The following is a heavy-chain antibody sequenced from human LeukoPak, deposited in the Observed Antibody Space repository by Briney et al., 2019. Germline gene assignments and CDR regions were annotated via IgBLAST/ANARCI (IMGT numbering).Heavy chain of an antibody. CDR1: GGSISSSSYY. V-gene: IGHV4-39*01. D-gene: IGHD6-13*01. J-gene: IGHJ5*02. CDR3: ARRMGIAAAGINWIDP. Sequence: SETLSLTCTVSGGSISSSSYYWGWIRQPPGKGLEWIGSIYYSGSTYYNPSLKSRVTISVDTSKNQFSLKLSSVTAADTAVYYCARRMGIAAAGINWIDPWGQGTLVTVSS. CDR2: IYYSGST.